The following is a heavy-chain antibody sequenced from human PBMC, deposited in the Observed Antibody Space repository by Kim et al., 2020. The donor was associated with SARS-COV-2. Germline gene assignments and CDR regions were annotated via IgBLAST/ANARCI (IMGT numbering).Heavy chain of an antibody. CDR2: IKQDGRAK. J-gene: IGHJ4*01. V-gene: IGHV3-7*01. Sequence: GGSLRLTCAASGFTFSRYWMAWVRPAPGKGLEWVANIKQDGRAKNYMDSVKGRFPISRDDAKNSLYLQMNSLRAEDTAVYYCARDGAYSGYGYDMFDYWG. CDR3: ARDGAYSGYGYDMFDY. D-gene: IGHD5-12*01. CDR1: GFTFSRYW.